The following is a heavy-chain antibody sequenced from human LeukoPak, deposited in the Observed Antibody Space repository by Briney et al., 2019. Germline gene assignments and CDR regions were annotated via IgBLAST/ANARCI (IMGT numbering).Heavy chain of an antibody. V-gene: IGHV3-23*01. CDR2: ISGGGGST. D-gene: IGHD6-13*01. Sequence: GGSVRLSCSASGFTFCNYVMRWLPPAPGKGLEWFSAISGGGGSTYYADSVKGRFTISRDNSKNTLYLQMSSLRAEDTAVYYCAKDPSSSWRINWFDPWGQGTLVTVSS. J-gene: IGHJ5*02. CDR1: GFTFCNYV. CDR3: AKDPSSSWRINWFDP.